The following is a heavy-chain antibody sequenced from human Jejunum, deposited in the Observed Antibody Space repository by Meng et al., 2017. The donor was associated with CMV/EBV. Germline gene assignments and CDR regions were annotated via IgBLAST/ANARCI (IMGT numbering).Heavy chain of an antibody. V-gene: IGHV4-30-4*08. CDR3: ARDGSEMWTGYSGFNP. Sequence: GSMISGNCWWGGSHQAREEGVGLRGNIFYRGKNYYKPSFERRATISGDTSTNQFSLKLTSVTAADTTVYYCARDGSEMWTGYSGFNPWGQGVLVTVSS. D-gene: IGHD3/OR15-3a*01. CDR1: GSMISGNCW. CDR2: IFYRGKN. J-gene: IGHJ5*02.